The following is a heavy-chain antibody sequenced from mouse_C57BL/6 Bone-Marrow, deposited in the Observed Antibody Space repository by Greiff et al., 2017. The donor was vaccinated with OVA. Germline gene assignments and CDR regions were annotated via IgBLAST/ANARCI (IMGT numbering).Heavy chain of an antibody. Sequence: VQLQQPGAELVRPGSSVKLSCKASGYTFTSYWMHWVKQRPIQGLEWIGNIDPSDSETHYNQKFKDKATLTVDKSSSTAYMQLSSLTSEDSAVYYCAGSSGDYDGGFAYWGQGTLVTVSA. V-gene: IGHV1-52*01. D-gene: IGHD2-4*01. CDR3: AGSSGDYDGGFAY. CDR2: IDPSDSET. CDR1: GYTFTSYW. J-gene: IGHJ3*01.